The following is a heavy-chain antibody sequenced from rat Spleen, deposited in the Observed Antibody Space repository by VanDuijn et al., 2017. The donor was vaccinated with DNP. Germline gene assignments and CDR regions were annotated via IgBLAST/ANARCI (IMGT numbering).Heavy chain of an antibody. V-gene: IGHV5-31*01. CDR3: TTRGNYGGYDY. CDR1: GFTFNKYW. J-gene: IGHJ2*01. D-gene: IGHD1-11*01. CDR2: TTSGGGNT. Sequence: EVQLVESGGDLVQPGRSLKLSCVASGFTFNKYWMTWIRQVPGKGLEWVASTTSGGGNTYYPDSVKGRFTISRDNAKNTLYLQMNSLRSEDSATYYCTTRGNYGGYDYWGQGVMVTVSS.